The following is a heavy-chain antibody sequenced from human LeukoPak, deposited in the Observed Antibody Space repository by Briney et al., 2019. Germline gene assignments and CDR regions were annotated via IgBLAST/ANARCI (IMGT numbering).Heavy chain of an antibody. CDR3: ARARYDSSGYSDY. CDR1: GYSISSGYY. V-gene: IGHV4-38-2*01. Sequence: SETLSLTCAVSGYSISSGYYWGWIRQPPGKGLEWSGSIYHSGSTYYNPSLKSRVTISVDTSKNQFSLKLSSVTAADTAVYYCARARYDSSGYSDYWGQGTLVTVSS. D-gene: IGHD3-22*01. J-gene: IGHJ4*02. CDR2: IYHSGST.